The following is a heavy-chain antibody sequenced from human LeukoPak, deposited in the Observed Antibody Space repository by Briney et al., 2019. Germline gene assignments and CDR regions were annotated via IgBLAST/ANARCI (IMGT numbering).Heavy chain of an antibody. J-gene: IGHJ4*02. D-gene: IGHD6-13*01. CDR1: GFTFSDHY. Sequence: GGSLRLSCAASGFTFSDHYMDWVRQAPGKGLEYVSAISSNGGSTYYANSVKGRFTISRDNSKNTLYLQMGSLRAEDMAVYYCARPQERRLVGPPGYWGQGTLVTVSS. V-gene: IGHV3-64*01. CDR2: ISSNGGST. CDR3: ARPQERRLVGPPGY.